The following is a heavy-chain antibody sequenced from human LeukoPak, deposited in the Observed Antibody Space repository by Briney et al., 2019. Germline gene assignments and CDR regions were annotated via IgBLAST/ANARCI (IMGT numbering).Heavy chain of an antibody. J-gene: IGHJ4*02. Sequence: ASVKVSRKPSGYTFTSYYIHWVRQPTPKGREGVGWINPNCGNKGYAQKFQGTFPLTSSPSISPAYIEPHRLRSRDPAVYYRVISRSSHYFFDSWGQGTLVAVSS. V-gene: IGHV1-8*01. CDR2: INPNCGNK. CDR3: VISRSSHYFFDS. D-gene: IGHD6-13*01. CDR1: GYTFTSYY.